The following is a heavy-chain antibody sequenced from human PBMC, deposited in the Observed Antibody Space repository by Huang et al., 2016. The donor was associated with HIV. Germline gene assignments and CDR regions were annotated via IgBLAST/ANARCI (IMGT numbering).Heavy chain of an antibody. CDR1: GGSISGPY. Sequence: QVQLQAAGPGLVKPSETLSLTCAVSGGSISGPYWRWIRQPPGKGLEWIATISYSGTTDYNPSVNRRGTMSVDTSKNQLSLRLTSVTAADTAVYYCARQRGWNYGWFDPWGQGTLVTVSS. J-gene: IGHJ5*02. CDR2: ISYSGTT. V-gene: IGHV4-59*11. CDR3: ARQRGWNYGWFDP. D-gene: IGHD1-7*01.